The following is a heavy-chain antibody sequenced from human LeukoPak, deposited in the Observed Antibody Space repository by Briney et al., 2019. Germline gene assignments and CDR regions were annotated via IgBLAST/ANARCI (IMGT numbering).Heavy chain of an antibody. D-gene: IGHD3-22*01. V-gene: IGHV4-31*03. Sequence: SETLSLTCTVSGGSISSGGYYWSWIRQHPGKGLEWIGYIYYSGSTYYNPSLKSRVTISVDTSKNQFSLKLSSVTAADTAVYYCARAYYYDSSGYFNWFDPWGQGTLVTVSS. CDR3: ARAYYYDSSGYFNWFDP. CDR1: GGSISSGGYY. CDR2: IYYSGST. J-gene: IGHJ5*02.